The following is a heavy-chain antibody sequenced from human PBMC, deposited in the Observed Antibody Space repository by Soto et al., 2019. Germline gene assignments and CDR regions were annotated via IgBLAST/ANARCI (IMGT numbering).Heavy chain of an antibody. D-gene: IGHD5-18*01. CDR1: GGSISSSDW. Sequence: SETLSLTCAVSGGSISSSDWWRWVRQPPGKGLEWIGEIYHSGSTNYNPSLKRRVTISVDKSKNQFSLKLSSVTAADTAVYYCARDHPHSYGIYYFDYWGQGTLVTVSS. CDR2: IYHSGST. J-gene: IGHJ4*02. CDR3: ARDHPHSYGIYYFDY. V-gene: IGHV4-4*02.